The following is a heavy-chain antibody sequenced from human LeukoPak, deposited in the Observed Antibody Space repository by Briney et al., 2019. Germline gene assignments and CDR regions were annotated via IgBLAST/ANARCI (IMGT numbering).Heavy chain of an antibody. CDR3: ARQSTQYSSSWQKHHPFDY. D-gene: IGHD6-13*01. Sequence: PSETLSLTCTVSGGSISSYYWSWIRQPPGKGLEWIGYIYYSGSTNYNPSLKSRVTISVDTSKNQFSLKLSSVTAADTAVYYCARQSTQYSSSWQKHHPFDYWGQGTLVTVSS. V-gene: IGHV4-59*08. CDR1: GGSISSYY. CDR2: IYYSGST. J-gene: IGHJ4*02.